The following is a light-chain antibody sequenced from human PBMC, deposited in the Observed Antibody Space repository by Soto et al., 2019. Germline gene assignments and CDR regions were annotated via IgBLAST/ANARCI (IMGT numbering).Light chain of an antibody. CDR1: QSVSSK. CDR2: DAP. V-gene: IGKV3D-15*01. Sequence: EVVMTQSPATLSVSPGERATLSCRASQSVSSKLAWYQQKPGQAPRLLISDAPIRATGIPARFSGSGSGTGFTLTISSLQSEDFAVYYCQQYNKWPLTFGGGTKVEI. CDR3: QQYNKWPLT. J-gene: IGKJ4*01.